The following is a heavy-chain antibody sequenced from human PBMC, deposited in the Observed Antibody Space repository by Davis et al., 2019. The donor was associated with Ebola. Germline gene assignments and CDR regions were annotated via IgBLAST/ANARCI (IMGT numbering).Heavy chain of an antibody. D-gene: IGHD1/OR15-1a*01. Sequence: PGGSLRLSCTVSGGSISSSSYYWGWIRQPPGKGLEWIGSIYYSGSTYYNPSLKSRVTISVDTSKNQFSLKLSSVTAADTAVYYCARRTAEGDYWGQGTLVTVSS. CDR3: ARRTAEGDY. CDR2: IYYSGST. V-gene: IGHV4-39*01. CDR1: GGSISSSSYY. J-gene: IGHJ4*02.